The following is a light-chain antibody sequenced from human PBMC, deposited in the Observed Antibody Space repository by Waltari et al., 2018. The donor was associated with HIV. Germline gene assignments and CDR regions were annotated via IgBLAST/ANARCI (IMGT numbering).Light chain of an antibody. CDR2: EVG. V-gene: IGLV2-14*03. Sequence: QSALTPPASVSGSPGHSITISCSELPAPSPVSTFFSWYQQHPGKAPKLIIYEVGLRPSGVSSRFSASRFGNTASLTIFGLQAEDEAHYYCSSYTTTPSIIFGGGTKLTVL. J-gene: IGLJ2*01. CDR1: PAPSPVSTF. CDR3: SSYTTTPSII.